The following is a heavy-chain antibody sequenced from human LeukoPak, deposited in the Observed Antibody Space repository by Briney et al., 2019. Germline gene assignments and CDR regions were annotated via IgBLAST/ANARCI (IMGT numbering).Heavy chain of an antibody. D-gene: IGHD2-2*01. CDR3: AADTGIGAVAASRFDY. J-gene: IGHJ4*02. Sequence: SGTLTLTCTVSGDSISSSYWWTSVRQPPGKGLEWIGEIYHSGSTNYNPSLKSRVTISVDKSKNQFSLKLSSVTAADTAVYYCAADTGIGAVAASRFDYWGPGNLLTVSS. CDR2: IYHSGST. V-gene: IGHV4-4*02. CDR1: GDSISSSYW.